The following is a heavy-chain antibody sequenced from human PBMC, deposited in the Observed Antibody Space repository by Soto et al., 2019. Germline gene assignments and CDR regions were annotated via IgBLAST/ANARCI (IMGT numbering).Heavy chain of an antibody. CDR1: GGSISSGGYS. CDR3: ARGPRRGGRAFHI. D-gene: IGHD3-16*01. J-gene: IGHJ3*02. V-gene: IGHV4-30-2*01. CDR2: IYHSGST. Sequence: TLSLTCAVSGGSISSGGYSWSWIRQPPGKGLEWIGYIYHSGSTYYNPSLKSRVTISVDRPKNQFSLKLRSVTAADTAAYHCARGPRRGGRAFHIWGQGIMVTVS.